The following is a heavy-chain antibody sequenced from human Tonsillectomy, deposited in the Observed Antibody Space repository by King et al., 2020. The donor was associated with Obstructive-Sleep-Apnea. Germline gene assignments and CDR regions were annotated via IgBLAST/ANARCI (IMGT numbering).Heavy chain of an antibody. CDR1: GGSFSDYY. CDR2: IDHSGST. J-gene: IGHJ6*02. CDR3: ARVGVFGLVSSSHYGMDV. D-gene: IGHD3-3*01. V-gene: IGHV4-34*01. Sequence: VQLQQWGAGLLEPSETLSLTCAVYGGSFSDYYWSWIRQLPGKGLEWIGKIDHSGSTNYNPSLKSRVTISLDTSKNQFSLKLSSVTAADKAVYYCARVGVFGLVSSSHYGMDVWGQGTTVTVSS.